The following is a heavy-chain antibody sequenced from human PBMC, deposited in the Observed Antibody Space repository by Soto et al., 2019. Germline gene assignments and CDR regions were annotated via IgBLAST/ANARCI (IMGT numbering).Heavy chain of an antibody. Sequence: EVQLVESGGGLVQPGGSLRLSCAASGFTFSSYWMSWVRQAPGKGLEWVANIEQDGSEKYYVGSVKGRCTISRDNAKNSLYLQMNSLRAEDTAVYYCASYRYYDYIWGSYRYHDAFDIWGQGTMVTVSS. J-gene: IGHJ3*02. V-gene: IGHV3-7*01. CDR1: GFTFSSYW. CDR2: IEQDGSEK. D-gene: IGHD3-16*02. CDR3: ASYRYYDYIWGSYRYHDAFDI.